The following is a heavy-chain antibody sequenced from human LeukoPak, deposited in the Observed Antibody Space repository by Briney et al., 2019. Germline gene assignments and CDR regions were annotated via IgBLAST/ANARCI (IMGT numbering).Heavy chain of an antibody. D-gene: IGHD5-12*01. J-gene: IGHJ4*02. CDR3: TTDRAGYSGYDRRVDY. CDR2: IKSKTDGGTT. CDR1: GFTFSNAW. Sequence: GGSLRLSCAASGFTFSNAWVSWVRQAPGKGLEWVGRIKSKTDGGTTDYAAPVKGRFTISRDDSKNTLYLQMNSLKTEDTAVYYCTTDRAGYSGYDRRVDYWGQGTLVTVSS. V-gene: IGHV3-15*01.